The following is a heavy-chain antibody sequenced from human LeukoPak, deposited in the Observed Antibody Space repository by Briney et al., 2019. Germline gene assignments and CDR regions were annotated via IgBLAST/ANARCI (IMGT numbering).Heavy chain of an antibody. V-gene: IGHV1-18*01. CDR1: GYTFNSYG. CDR3: ARDMYYYSRTGFDP. CDR2: ISAYNGNT. Sequence: ASVKVSCKTSGYTFNSYGISWVRQAPGQGLEWIGWISAYNGNTNYAQSLQGRVTMTTDTSTSTAYMELRSLRSHDTAVYYCARDMYYYSRTGFDPWGQGTLVTVSS. D-gene: IGHD3-10*01. J-gene: IGHJ5*02.